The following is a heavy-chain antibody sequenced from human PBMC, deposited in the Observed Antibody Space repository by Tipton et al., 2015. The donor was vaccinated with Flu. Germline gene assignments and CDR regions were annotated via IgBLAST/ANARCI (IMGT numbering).Heavy chain of an antibody. D-gene: IGHD2-2*02. Sequence: TLSLTCSVAGASFTNSYWTWIRQPPGKPLEWIANVFSDGTTIYSPSLKSRLTISVDTSKNQIYLNVKSVTAADSALYFCARGCRSTSCYNNYFDSWGQGTRVTVSS. J-gene: IGHJ5*01. V-gene: IGHV4-59*01. CDR2: VFSDGTT. CDR3: ARGCRSTSCYNNYFDS. CDR1: GASFTNSY.